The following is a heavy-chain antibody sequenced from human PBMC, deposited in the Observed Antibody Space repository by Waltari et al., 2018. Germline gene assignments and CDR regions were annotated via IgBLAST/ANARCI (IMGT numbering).Heavy chain of an antibody. V-gene: IGHV3-21*02. CDR3: AREFMGGRYPPYYFDY. Sequence: EVQLVESGGGLVKPGGSLSLPFSASGFPFRAGTIPWVRQARGKGLEWVSSINSGATSIYYADSMRGRFTISRDNARNSLYLQMNSLRAEDTAVYYCAREFMGGRYPPYYFDYWGRGILVTVSS. J-gene: IGHJ4*02. CDR1: GFPFRAGT. D-gene: IGHD3-16*02. CDR2: INSGATSI.